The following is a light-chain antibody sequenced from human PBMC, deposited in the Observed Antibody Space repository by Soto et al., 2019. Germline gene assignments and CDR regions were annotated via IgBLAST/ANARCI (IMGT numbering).Light chain of an antibody. J-gene: IGLJ2*01. CDR1: SSDVGGYNY. CDR3: ISYAGSNNFV. V-gene: IGLV2-8*01. CDR2: EVS. Sequence: QSALTQPPSATGSPGQSVTISCTGTSSDVGGYNYVSWYQQHPGKAPKLMIYEVSKRPSGVPDRFSGSKSGNTASLTVSGLHAEVETDYYCISYAGSNNFVFGGGTKLTVL.